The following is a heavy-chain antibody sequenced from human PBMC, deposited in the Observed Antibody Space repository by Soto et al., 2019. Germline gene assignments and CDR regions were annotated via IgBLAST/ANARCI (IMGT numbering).Heavy chain of an antibody. CDR3: VKDTSSSPYYMDV. D-gene: IGHD2-2*01. Sequence: EVQVLESGGGSVQPGGSLRLSCAASGFTFSNFAMGWVRHAPGKGLEWVSEITGSTGSTYYADSVSGRFFISIDNSKNTLHLQMNSLRVEDTAVYYCVKDTSSSPYYMDVWGKGTTVTVSS. J-gene: IGHJ6*03. CDR1: GFTFSNFA. V-gene: IGHV3-23*01. CDR2: ITGSTGST.